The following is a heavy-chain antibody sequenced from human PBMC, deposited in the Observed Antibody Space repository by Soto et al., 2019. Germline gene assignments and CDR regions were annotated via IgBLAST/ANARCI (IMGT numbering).Heavy chain of an antibody. CDR1: GFTFSSYS. D-gene: IGHD5-12*01. CDR3: ARDIVATHYYYYYGMDV. Sequence: GGSLRLSCAASGFTFSSYSMNWVRQAPGKGLEWVSYISSSSTIYYADSVKGRFTISRDNAKNSLYLQMNSLRDEDTAVYYCARDIVATHYYYYYGMDVWGQGTTVTVSS. J-gene: IGHJ6*02. V-gene: IGHV3-48*02. CDR2: ISSSSTI.